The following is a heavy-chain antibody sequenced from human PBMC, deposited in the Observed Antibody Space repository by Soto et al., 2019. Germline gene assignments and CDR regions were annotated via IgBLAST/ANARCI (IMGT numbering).Heavy chain of an antibody. J-gene: IGHJ4*02. Sequence: GGSLRLSCAASGFTFSNYAMSWVRQAPGRGLEWVSAISDSGGNTNYVDSVKGRFTISRDNSKNTLYLQMNRLRAEDTAVYYCAKDRIPGWYTDFDYWGEGTLVTVSS. V-gene: IGHV3-23*01. CDR2: ISDSGGNT. CDR3: AKDRIPGWYTDFDY. CDR1: GFTFSNYA. D-gene: IGHD6-19*01.